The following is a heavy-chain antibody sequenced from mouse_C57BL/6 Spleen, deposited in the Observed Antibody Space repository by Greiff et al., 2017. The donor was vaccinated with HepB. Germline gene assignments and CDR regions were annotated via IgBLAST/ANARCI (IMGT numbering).Heavy chain of an antibody. J-gene: IGHJ4*01. CDR1: GYTFTSYG. CDR2: IYPRSGNT. CDR3: ARPGPYGSSYLYDMDY. Sequence: QVQLQQSGAELARPGASVKLSCKASGYTFTSYGISWVKQRTGQGLEWIGEIYPRSGNTYYNEKFKGKATLTADKSSSTAYMELRSLTSEDSAVYFCARPGPYGSSYLYDMDYWGQGTSVTVSS. V-gene: IGHV1-81*01. D-gene: IGHD1-1*01.